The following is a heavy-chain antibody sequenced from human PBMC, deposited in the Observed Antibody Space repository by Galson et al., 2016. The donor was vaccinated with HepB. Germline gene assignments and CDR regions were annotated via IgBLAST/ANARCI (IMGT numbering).Heavy chain of an antibody. V-gene: IGHV3-7*04. CDR2: IKKEGSEI. Sequence: SLRLSCAASGFSPGNYWMNWARQAPGKGLEWLANIKKEGSEINYVDSVKGQFTISRDNAKNSLFLQMNTLGVEDTAVYYCTREFDLWGRGTQVTVSS. CDR3: TREFDL. J-gene: IGHJ2*01. CDR1: GFSPGNYW.